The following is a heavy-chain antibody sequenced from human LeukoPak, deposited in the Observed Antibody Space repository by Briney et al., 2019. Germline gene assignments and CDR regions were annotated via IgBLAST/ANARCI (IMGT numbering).Heavy chain of an antibody. CDR1: GFTFSIHW. Sequence: GGSLRLSCAASGFTFSIHWMTWVRQGPGKGLEWVANIKQDGSEKYYVDSVKGRFTIFRDNAKNSLYLQMSSLRAEDTAVYYCARPHYDAAQYFFDSWGLGTLVTVST. J-gene: IGHJ4*02. D-gene: IGHD3-16*01. V-gene: IGHV3-7*03. CDR3: ARPHYDAAQYFFDS. CDR2: IKQDGSEK.